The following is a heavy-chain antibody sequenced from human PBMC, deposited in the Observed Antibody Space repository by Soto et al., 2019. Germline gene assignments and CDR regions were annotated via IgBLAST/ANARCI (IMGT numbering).Heavy chain of an antibody. Sequence: GGSLRLSCAASGFTFRNYAMSWARQAPGKGLEWVSAISSSSSNIYYADSVKGRFTISRDNAKNSLYLQMNSLRAEDTAVYYCARDRSSGWHFDYWGQGTLVTVSS. CDR3: ARDRSSGWHFDY. D-gene: IGHD6-19*01. CDR1: GFTFRNYA. V-gene: IGHV3-21*01. CDR2: ISSSSSNI. J-gene: IGHJ4*02.